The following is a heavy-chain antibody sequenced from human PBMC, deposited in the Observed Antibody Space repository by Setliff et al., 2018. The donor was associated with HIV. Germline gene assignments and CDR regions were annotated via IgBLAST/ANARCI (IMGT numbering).Heavy chain of an antibody. CDR3: VRAVPSVAVAAPRWLDP. CDR1: EFNVSYSY. D-gene: IGHD6-19*01. J-gene: IGHJ5*02. V-gene: IGHV3-53*01. CDR2: IYGGGRT. Sequence: GSLRLSCAVSEFNVSYSYMTWVRQAPGKGLEWVAVIYGGGRTYYADSVKGRFTISRDNSKNTLYLQMNSLKVEDTAIYYCVRAVPSVAVAAPRWLDPWGQGTLVTVSS.